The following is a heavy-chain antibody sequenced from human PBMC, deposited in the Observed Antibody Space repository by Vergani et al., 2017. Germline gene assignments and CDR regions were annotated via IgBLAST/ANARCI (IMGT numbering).Heavy chain of an antibody. D-gene: IGHD3-3*01. CDR2: IYYSGST. J-gene: IGHJ4*02. V-gene: IGHV4-59*01. CDR3: AKGGDDFWSGSLWDY. CDR1: GGSISSYY. Sequence: QVQLQESGPVLVKPSETLSLTCTVSGGSISSYYWSWIRQPPGKGLEWIGYIYYSGSTNYNPSLKSRVTISVDTSKNQFSLKLSSVTAADTAVYYCAKGGDDFWSGSLWDYWGQGTLVTVSS.